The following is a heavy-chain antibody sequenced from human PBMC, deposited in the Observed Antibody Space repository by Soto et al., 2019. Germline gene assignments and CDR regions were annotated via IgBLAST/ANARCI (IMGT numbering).Heavy chain of an antibody. D-gene: IGHD3-9*01. CDR1: GFTFSNYA. J-gene: IGHJ6*02. CDR2: IGGSGSNT. V-gene: IGHV3-23*01. Sequence: EGQLSESGEGLVQPGGSLKLSCAASGFTFSNYAMSWVRQAPGKGLEWVSGIGGSGSNTYYADSVKGRFTISRDNSKNTLFLQMNSLRAEDTAEYYCARVVRYFDTPYGMDVWGQGTTVTVSS. CDR3: ARVVRYFDTPYGMDV.